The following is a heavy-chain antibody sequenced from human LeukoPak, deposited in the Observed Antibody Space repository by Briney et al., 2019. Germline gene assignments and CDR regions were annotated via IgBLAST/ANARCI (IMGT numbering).Heavy chain of an antibody. CDR3: AKARFLEWLSNAFDI. Sequence: PGRSLRLSCAASGFTFDDYAMHWVRQAPGKGLEWVSGISWNSGSIGYADSVKGRFTISRDNAKNSLYLQMNSLRAEDTALYCCAKARFLEWLSNAFDIWGQGTMVTVSS. CDR2: ISWNSGSI. D-gene: IGHD3-3*01. J-gene: IGHJ3*02. CDR1: GFTFDDYA. V-gene: IGHV3-9*01.